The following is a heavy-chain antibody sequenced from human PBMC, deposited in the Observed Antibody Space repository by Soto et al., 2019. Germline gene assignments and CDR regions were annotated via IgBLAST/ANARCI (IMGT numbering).Heavy chain of an antibody. CDR3: ASMYYYGSGSSYYYYGMDV. Sequence: QVQLVQSGAEVKKPGSSVKVSCKASGGTFSSYAISWVRQAPGQGLEWMGGIIPIFGTASYAQKFQGRVTITADESTSTAYMELSSLRSEDTAVYYCASMYYYGSGSSYYYYGMDVWGQGTTVTVSS. D-gene: IGHD3-10*01. CDR1: GGTFSSYA. J-gene: IGHJ6*02. CDR2: IIPIFGTA. V-gene: IGHV1-69*01.